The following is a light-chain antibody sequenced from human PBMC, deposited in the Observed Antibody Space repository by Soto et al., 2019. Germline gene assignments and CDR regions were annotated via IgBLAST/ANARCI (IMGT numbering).Light chain of an antibody. CDR2: GAS. Sequence: EIVMTQSPAILSVSPGERATLSCRASQRVSSGYLAWYQQKPGQAPRLLIYGASNRATDIPDRFSGRGSGTDFTLTISRLEPEDFAVYYCQQYGSSPPSSTFGQGTRLEIK. J-gene: IGKJ5*01. CDR3: QQYGSSPPSST. V-gene: IGKV3-20*01. CDR1: QRVSSGY.